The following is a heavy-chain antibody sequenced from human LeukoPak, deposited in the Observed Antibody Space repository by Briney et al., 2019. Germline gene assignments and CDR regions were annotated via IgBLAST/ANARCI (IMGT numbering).Heavy chain of an antibody. D-gene: IGHD3-22*01. CDR2: LNPSSGST. Sequence: VASVKVSCKASGYTFTTYYMHWVRQAPGQGLEWMGILNPSSGSTSYAQKFQGRVTMTRDTSSSTFYMELRSLQSEDTAVYYCARDGEYYDSSGSYFDYWGQGTLVTVSS. CDR3: ARDGEYYDSSGSYFDY. V-gene: IGHV1-46*01. J-gene: IGHJ4*02. CDR1: GYTFTTYY.